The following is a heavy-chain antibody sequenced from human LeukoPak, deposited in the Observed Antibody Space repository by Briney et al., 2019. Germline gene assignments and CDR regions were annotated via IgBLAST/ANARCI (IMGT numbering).Heavy chain of an antibody. D-gene: IGHD6-13*01. CDR3: AKAYTRSWYAAFDI. CDR2: ITDSGGAT. J-gene: IGHJ3*02. CDR1: GFTFDDYG. Sequence: PGGSLRLSCAASGFTFDDYGMSWVRQAPGKGLEWVSAITDSGGATYYADSVKGRFTISRDNSKNTLYLQMNSLRGDDTAIYYCAKAYTRSWYAAFDIWGQGTMVTISS. V-gene: IGHV3-23*01.